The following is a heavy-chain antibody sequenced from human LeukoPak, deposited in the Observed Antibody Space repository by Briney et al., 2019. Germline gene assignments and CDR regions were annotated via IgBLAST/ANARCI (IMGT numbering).Heavy chain of an antibody. D-gene: IGHD3-16*01. CDR3: ARAVITFGAAVAKGFDC. J-gene: IGHJ4*02. CDR1: GGSSSGFY. V-gene: IGHV4-59*12. Sequence: SETLSLTCTISGGSSSGFYWSWIRQPPGKGLEWIGYIYYSGSTDYNPSLESRVTMSLDTSKNQFSLKLSSVTAADTAVYYCARAVITFGAAVAKGFDCWGQGTLVTVSS. CDR2: IYYSGST.